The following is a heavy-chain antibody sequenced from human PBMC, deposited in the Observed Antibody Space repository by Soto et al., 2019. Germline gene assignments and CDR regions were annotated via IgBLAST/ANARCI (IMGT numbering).Heavy chain of an antibody. CDR3: ARELNSESSAYYAFAL. J-gene: IGHJ6*01. CDR2: VSTNDDRT. Sequence: QVQMVPSGPDVKRPGASVKFSCNTPGYTFTAYGLAWLRHAPGQRPEWMGWVSTNDDRTNYAQKFQGRVTMTTDRSTDTTSMELRSVGTDHTADYYCARELNSESSAYYAFALWG. CDR1: GYTFTAYG. V-gene: IGHV1-18*01. D-gene: IGHD3-22*01.